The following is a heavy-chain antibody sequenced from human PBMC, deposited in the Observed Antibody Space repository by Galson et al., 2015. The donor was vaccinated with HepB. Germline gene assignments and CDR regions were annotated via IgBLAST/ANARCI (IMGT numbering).Heavy chain of an antibody. D-gene: IGHD1-1*01. Sequence: SLRLSCAASGFTFSSYAMSWVRQAPGKGLEWVSAISGSGGSTYYADSVKGRFTISRDNSKNTLYLQMNSLRAEDTAVYYCAKDRPGYNWREDFVFDYWGQGTLVTVSS. CDR2: ISGSGGST. J-gene: IGHJ4*02. CDR3: AKDRPGYNWREDFVFDY. V-gene: IGHV3-23*01. CDR1: GFTFSSYA.